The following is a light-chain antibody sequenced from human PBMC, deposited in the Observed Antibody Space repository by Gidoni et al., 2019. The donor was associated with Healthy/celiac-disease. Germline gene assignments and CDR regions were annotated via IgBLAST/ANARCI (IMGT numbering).Light chain of an antibody. CDR1: QSVSSY. V-gene: IGKV3-11*01. CDR3: QQRSDWPPRT. Sequence: DIVLTQSPATMSLSPGERASLSCRASQSVSSYLALYHQKPGQAPRLLIYDASNRATGIPARFSGSGSATDVTLTIISLDHEDFAVYYCQQRSDWPPRTFGQETRLEIK. CDR2: DAS. J-gene: IGKJ5*01.